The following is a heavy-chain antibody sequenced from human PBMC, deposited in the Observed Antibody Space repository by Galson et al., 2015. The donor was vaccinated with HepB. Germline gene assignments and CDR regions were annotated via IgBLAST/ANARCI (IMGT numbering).Heavy chain of an antibody. Sequence: ETLSLTCTVSGGSTSSSLYFWGWFRQPPGKGLEWIGSIYYNGKTYYNSSLKSRVTISIDTSKNQFSLKLISVTAADTAVYRCARDNPLAKYGNYVVQWGQGTLVTVSS. J-gene: IGHJ4*02. CDR3: ARDNPLAKYGNYVVQ. CDR1: GGSTSSSLYF. CDR2: IYYNGKT. V-gene: IGHV4-39*07. D-gene: IGHD4-11*01.